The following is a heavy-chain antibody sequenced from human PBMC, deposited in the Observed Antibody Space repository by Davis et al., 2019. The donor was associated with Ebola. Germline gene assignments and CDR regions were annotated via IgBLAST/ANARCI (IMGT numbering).Heavy chain of an antibody. J-gene: IGHJ4*02. Sequence: ASSVTVSCLASGYTFNIYYMYRARQPPGQGLEWMGIINPSGGTTSYAQKFQGRVTMTRDTSTSTVYMELISLRSEDTAVYYCAGPGIAAGAPRYWGQGTLVTVSS. CDR2: INPSGGTT. V-gene: IGHV1-46*02. CDR1: GYTFNIYY. CDR3: AGPGIAAGAPRY. D-gene: IGHD6-13*01.